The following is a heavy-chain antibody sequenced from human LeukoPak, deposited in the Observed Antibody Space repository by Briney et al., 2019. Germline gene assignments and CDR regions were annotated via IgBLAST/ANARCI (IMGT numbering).Heavy chain of an antibody. CDR2: IYQLGST. D-gene: IGHD4-4*01. V-gene: IGHV4-59*01. CDR1: GGSLNREY. Sequence: PAETLPLTCTVSGGSLNREYWNWIRHPPGKGLEWIGYIYQLGSTNYNPPLKSRVTISLDTSKKQFSLKLTSVTAADTAIYYCARVGGMTTINNDPFDIWGQGTMVTVSS. CDR3: ARVGGMTTINNDPFDI. J-gene: IGHJ3*02.